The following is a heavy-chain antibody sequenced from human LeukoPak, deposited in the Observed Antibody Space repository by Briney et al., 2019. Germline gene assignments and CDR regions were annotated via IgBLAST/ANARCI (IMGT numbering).Heavy chain of an antibody. CDR2: IYYSGST. D-gene: IGHD1-14*01. CDR3: ARVTAGDHQFLDY. Sequence: SETLSLTCAVYGGSFSGYYWSWIRQPPGKGLEWIGYIYYSGSTNYNPSLKSRVTISVDTSKNQFSLKLSSVTAADTAVYYCARVTAGDHQFLDYWGQGTLVTVSS. CDR1: GGSFSGYY. J-gene: IGHJ4*02. V-gene: IGHV4-59*01.